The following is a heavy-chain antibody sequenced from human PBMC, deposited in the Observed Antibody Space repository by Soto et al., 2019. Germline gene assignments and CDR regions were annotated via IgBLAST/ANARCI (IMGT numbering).Heavy chain of an antibody. CDR2: INPNSGNI. CDR3: ARGRASGSYYLLGY. J-gene: IGHJ4*02. V-gene: IGHV1-8*01. D-gene: IGHD3-10*01. Sequence: ASVKVSCKASGDTFTAYDINWVRQATGHGLEWMGWINPNSGNIGYAQRFQGRVTMTRDTAIRTAYMEVSSLRSDDTAVYYCARGRASGSYYLLGYWGQGTLATVSS. CDR1: GDTFTAYD.